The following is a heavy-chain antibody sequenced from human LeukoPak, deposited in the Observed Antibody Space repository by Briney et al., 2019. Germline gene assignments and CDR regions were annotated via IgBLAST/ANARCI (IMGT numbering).Heavy chain of an antibody. J-gene: IGHJ3*02. V-gene: IGHV3-20*04. CDR3: ARDGRRIDAFDI. Sequence: GGSLRLSCAASGFTFDDYGMSWVRQAPGRGLEWVSGINWNGGSTGYADSVKGRFTISRDNAKNSLYLQMNSLRAEDTALYYCARDGRRIDAFDIWGQGTMVTVSS. CDR2: INWNGGST. CDR1: GFTFDDYG.